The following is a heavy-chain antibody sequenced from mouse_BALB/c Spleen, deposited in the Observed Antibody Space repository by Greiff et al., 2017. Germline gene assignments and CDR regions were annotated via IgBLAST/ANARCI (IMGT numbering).Heavy chain of an antibody. Sequence: QVQLKESGPGLVAPSQSLSITCTVSGFSLTSYGVHWVRQPPGKGLEWLGVIWAGGSTNDNSALMSRLSISKDNSKSQVFLKMNSLQTDETAMYYCARGPLLLRGFAYWGQGTLVTVSA. D-gene: IGHD1-1*01. CDR2: IWAGGST. CDR1: GFSLTSYG. CDR3: ARGPLLLRGFAY. J-gene: IGHJ3*01. V-gene: IGHV2-9*02.